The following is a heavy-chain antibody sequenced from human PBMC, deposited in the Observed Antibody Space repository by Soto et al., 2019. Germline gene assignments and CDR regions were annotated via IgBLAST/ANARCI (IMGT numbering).Heavy chain of an antibody. Sequence: GGSLRLSCAASGCTVSADYMSWFRQAPGKGLEWVSVIYSGGSIYYADSVQGRFTISRDNSKNTLYLQMYSLRAEDTAVYYCARDRRDGDTIWGQGALVTVSS. V-gene: IGHV3-66*01. D-gene: IGHD3-3*01. CDR3: ARDRRDGDTI. CDR2: IYSGGSI. CDR1: GCTVSADY. J-gene: IGHJ4*02.